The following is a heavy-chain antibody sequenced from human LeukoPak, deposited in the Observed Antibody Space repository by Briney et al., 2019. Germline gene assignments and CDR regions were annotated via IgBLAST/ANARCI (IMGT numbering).Heavy chain of an antibody. CDR3: AREHGSGFFDY. V-gene: IGHV3-30-3*01. CDR1: GFTFSSYA. J-gene: IGHJ4*02. D-gene: IGHD3-10*01. CDR2: ISYDGSNK. Sequence: PGGSLRLSCAASGFTFSSYAMHWVRQAPGKGLEWVAVISYDGSNKYYADSVKGRSTISRDNSKNTLYLQMNSLRAEDTAVYYCAREHGSGFFDYWGQGTLVTVSS.